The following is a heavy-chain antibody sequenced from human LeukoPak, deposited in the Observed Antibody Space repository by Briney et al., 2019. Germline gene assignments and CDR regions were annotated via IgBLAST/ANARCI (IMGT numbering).Heavy chain of an antibody. Sequence: GASVKVSCKASGYTLTSYGISWVRQAPGQGLEWMGWISAYNGNTNYAQKLQGGVNMTTDTSTNTAYMELRSLRSDDTAVYYCAREGYNWNLDYWGQGTLVTVSS. CDR1: GYTLTSYG. J-gene: IGHJ4*02. CDR3: AREGYNWNLDY. CDR2: ISAYNGNT. D-gene: IGHD1-20*01. V-gene: IGHV1-18*01.